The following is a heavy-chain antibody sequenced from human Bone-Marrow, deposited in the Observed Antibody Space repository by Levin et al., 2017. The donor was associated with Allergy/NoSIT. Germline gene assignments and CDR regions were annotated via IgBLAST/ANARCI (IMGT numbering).Heavy chain of an antibody. V-gene: IGHV3-23*01. D-gene: IGHD3-9*01. CDR3: AKGRYFDWLNAFDI. CDR1: GFTFSSYA. Sequence: GESLKISCAASGFTFSSYAMSWVRQAPGKGLEWVSVISGDGGATYDADSVKGRFTVSRDSSRDTLYLQMNSLRAEDTAVYFCAKGRYFDWLNAFDIWGQGTMVTVSS. CDR2: ISGDGGAT. J-gene: IGHJ3*02.